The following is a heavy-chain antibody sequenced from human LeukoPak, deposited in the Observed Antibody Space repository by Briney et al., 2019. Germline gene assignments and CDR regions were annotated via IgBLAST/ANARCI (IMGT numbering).Heavy chain of an antibody. CDR1: GGSISSYY. D-gene: IGHD2-2*02. CDR2: TYYSGST. CDR3: ARHSGSYSFDY. V-gene: IGHV4-59*08. J-gene: IGHJ4*02. Sequence: SETLSLTCTVSGGSISSYYWSWIRQPPGKGLEWIGYTYYSGSTNHNPSLKSRVTMSVDTSKNQFSLKLSSVTAADTAVYFCARHSGSYSFDYWGQGTLVTVSS.